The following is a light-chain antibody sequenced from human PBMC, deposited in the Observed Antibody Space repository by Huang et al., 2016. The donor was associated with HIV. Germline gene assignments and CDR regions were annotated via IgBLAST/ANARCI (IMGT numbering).Light chain of an antibody. V-gene: IGKV3-20*01. CDR2: VTS. J-gene: IGKJ1*01. CDR3: HQYGSSFVT. CDR1: QSFSSNY. Sequence: EIVLTPSPGTLSLSPGERAPLSCRSSQSFSSNYLAWYQQKPGQSPRLLIYVTSSRATVIPDRCSVRVSGTDFTLIISRLEPEDFAVYYCHQYGSSFVTFGQGTKVEVK.